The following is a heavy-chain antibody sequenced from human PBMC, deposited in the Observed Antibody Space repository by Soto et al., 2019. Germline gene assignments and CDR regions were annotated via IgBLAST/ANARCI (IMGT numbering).Heavy chain of an antibody. CDR3: ARGLSEQQLVLESTKTQYFQH. D-gene: IGHD6-13*01. CDR2: INHSGST. CDR1: GGSFSGYY. Sequence: SETLSLTCAVYGGSFSGYYWSWIRQPPGKGLEWIGEINHSGSTNYNPSLKSRVTISVDTSKNQFSLKLSSVTAADTAVYYCARGLSEQQLVLESTKTQYFQHWGQGTLVTVSS. V-gene: IGHV4-34*01. J-gene: IGHJ1*01.